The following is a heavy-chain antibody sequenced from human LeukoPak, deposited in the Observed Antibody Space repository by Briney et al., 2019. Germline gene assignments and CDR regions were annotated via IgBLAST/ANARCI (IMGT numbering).Heavy chain of an antibody. Sequence: GGSLRLSCAASGFTFSSYSTNWVRQAPGKGLEWVSSISSSSSYINYADSVKGRFTISRDNAKKSLYLQMNSLRAEDTAVYYCARVDFGLGGAEWYFDLWGRGTLVTVSS. CDR2: ISSSSSYI. CDR1: GFTFSSYS. J-gene: IGHJ2*01. CDR3: ARVDFGLGGAEWYFDL. V-gene: IGHV3-21*01. D-gene: IGHD3/OR15-3a*01.